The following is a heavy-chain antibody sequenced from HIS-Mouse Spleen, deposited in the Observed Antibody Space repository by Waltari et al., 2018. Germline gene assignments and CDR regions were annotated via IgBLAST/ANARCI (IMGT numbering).Heavy chain of an antibody. CDR3: ARGHDYSNYFDY. CDR2: MNPNSGNT. Sequence: QVQLVQSGAEVKKPGASVKVPCKASGYTFTSYDVNWVRQATGQGLEWMGWMNPNSGNTGYAQKFQGRVTMTRNTSISTAYMELSSLRSEDTAVYYCARGHDYSNYFDYWGQGTLVTVSS. CDR1: GYTFTSYD. V-gene: IGHV1-8*01. D-gene: IGHD4-4*01. J-gene: IGHJ4*02.